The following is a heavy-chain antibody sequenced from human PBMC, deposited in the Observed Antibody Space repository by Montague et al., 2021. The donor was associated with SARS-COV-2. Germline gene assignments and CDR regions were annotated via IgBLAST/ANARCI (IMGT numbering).Heavy chain of an antibody. V-gene: IGHV4-59*08. CDR2: IYYSGST. D-gene: IGHD2-2*01. CDR1: GVSISSYY. Sequence: SETLSLTCTVSGVSISSYYWTWIRQPPGKGLEWIGFIYYSGSTNYNPSLKSRVTISVDTSKNQFSLKLSPVTAADTAVYYCAKQALTRYCTSTTCFGAAFDIWGQGTMVTVSS. CDR3: AKQALTRYCTSTTCFGAAFDI. J-gene: IGHJ3*02.